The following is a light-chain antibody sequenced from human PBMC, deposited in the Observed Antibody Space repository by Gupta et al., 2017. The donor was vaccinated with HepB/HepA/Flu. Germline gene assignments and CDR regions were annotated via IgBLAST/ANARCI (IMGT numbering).Light chain of an antibody. CDR1: QSVSTN. J-gene: IGKJ1*01. CDR2: GIS. Sequence: EIVTTQSPATLSVCPGEGATLSCRASQSVSTNLAWYQQKPGQAPRLLIYGISTRAAGIPARFSGSGSGTEFTLTITSLQSEDFAIYYCQQYHDWPLTFGQGTKVEIK. CDR3: QQYHDWPLT. V-gene: IGKV3-15*01.